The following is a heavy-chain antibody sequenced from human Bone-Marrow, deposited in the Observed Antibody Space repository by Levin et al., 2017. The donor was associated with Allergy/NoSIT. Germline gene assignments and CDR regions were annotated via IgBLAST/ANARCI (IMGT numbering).Heavy chain of an antibody. J-gene: IGHJ6*02. D-gene: IGHD5-12*01. CDR1: GFTFTSYG. CDR2: IWYSGSRQ. CDR3: ARDIGYEATFYGLDV. V-gene: IGHV3-33*01. Sequence: LSLTCAASGFTFTSYGVHWVRQAPGKGLEWVAVIWYSGSRQYYGESVKGRFTISRDSSKNTLFLQMNNLTVEDTAVYFCARDIGYEATFYGLDVWGQGTTVTVSS.